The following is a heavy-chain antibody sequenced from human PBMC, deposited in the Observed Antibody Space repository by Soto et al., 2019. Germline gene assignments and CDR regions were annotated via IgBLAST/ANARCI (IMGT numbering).Heavy chain of an antibody. V-gene: IGHV1-46*01. CDR2: INPSGGST. D-gene: IGHD3-22*01. J-gene: IGHJ4*02. CDR1: GYTFTSYY. Sequence: QVQLVQSGAEVKKPGASVKVSCKASGYTFTSYYMHWVRQAPGQGLEWMGIINPSGGSTSYAQKFQGRVTMTSDTSTSTVYMELSSLRSEDTAVYYCARGQDYYDSSGHSSIFDYWGQGTLVTVSS. CDR3: ARGQDYYDSSGHSSIFDY.